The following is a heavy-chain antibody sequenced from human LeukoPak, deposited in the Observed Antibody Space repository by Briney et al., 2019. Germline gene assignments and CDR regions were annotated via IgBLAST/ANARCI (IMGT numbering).Heavy chain of an antibody. CDR2: MRSNTYGGTT. CDR1: GFTFGDYS. Sequence: GGSLRLSCTASGFTFGDYSMTWFRQAPGKGLEWVGFMRSNTYGGTTEYAASVKGRFTISRDDSKSIVYLQVNSLKTEDTAVYYCTRGGYTFASWGQGTLVSVSS. CDR3: TRGGYTFAS. V-gene: IGHV3-49*03. D-gene: IGHD2-2*02. J-gene: IGHJ4*02.